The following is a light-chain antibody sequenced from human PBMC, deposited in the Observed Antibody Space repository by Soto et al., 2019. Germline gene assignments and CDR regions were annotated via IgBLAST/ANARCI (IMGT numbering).Light chain of an antibody. CDR2: AAS. CDR3: QQYGSSSYT. J-gene: IGKJ2*01. V-gene: IGKV3-20*01. CDR1: QSVSGSY. Sequence: EIVLTQSPGTLSLSAGERATLSCRASQSVSGSYLAWYQQKPGQAPRLLIYAASSRAPGIPDRFSGSGSGTDFTLTISRLEPEDFAVYYCQQYGSSSYTFGQGTKLEIK.